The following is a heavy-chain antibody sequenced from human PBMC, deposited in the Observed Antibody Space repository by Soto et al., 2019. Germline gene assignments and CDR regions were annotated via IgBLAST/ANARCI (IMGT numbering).Heavy chain of an antibody. CDR3: ARPRRNWSPFDAFEV. J-gene: IGHJ3*01. CDR1: GFNFNTYW. D-gene: IGHD1-1*01. CDR2: LNTDASTT. Sequence: EVQLVESGGDLVQPGGSLRLSCVASGFNFNTYWMQWVRQAPGEGLEWVSRLNTDASTTNYAESVRGRFTISRDNAKNTVYLEMNSLRVEDTALYYCARPRRNWSPFDAFEVWGQGTMVTVSS. V-gene: IGHV3-74*01.